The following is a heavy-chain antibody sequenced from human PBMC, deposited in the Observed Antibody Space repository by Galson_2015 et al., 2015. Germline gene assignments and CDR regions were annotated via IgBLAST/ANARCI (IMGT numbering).Heavy chain of an antibody. CDR3: VGWLSGSYWDY. Sequence: QSGAEVKKPGESLRNSCKGSGYSFPSYWIGWVRQMPGKGLEWMGIIYPGDSDTRYSPSFQGQVTISADKSISTAYLQWSSLKASAMSLYYCVGWLSGSYWDYWGQGTLVTVSS. CDR2: IYPGDSDT. D-gene: IGHD1-26*01. V-gene: IGHV5-51*01. CDR1: GYSFPSYW. J-gene: IGHJ4*02.